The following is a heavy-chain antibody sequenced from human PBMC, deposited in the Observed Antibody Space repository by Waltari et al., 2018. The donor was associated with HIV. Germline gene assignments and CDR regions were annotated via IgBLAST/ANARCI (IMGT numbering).Heavy chain of an antibody. J-gene: IGHJ6*02. CDR3: ALMGKVGATPVFSLYYYYSMDV. CDR1: GFSLSNARMG. Sequence: QVTLKESGPVLVKPTENLPLTCPVSGFSLSNARMGVSWIRPPPGTALEWLAHISSNDEKSYSPSPKSRLTISKDTSKSQVVLTMTNIDPVDTATYYCALMGKVGATPVFSLYYYYSMDVWGQGTTVTVSS. V-gene: IGHV2-26*01. CDR2: ISSNDEK. D-gene: IGHD1-26*01.